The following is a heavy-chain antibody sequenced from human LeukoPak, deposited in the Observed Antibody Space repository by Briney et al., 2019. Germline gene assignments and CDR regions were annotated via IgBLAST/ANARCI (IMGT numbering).Heavy chain of an antibody. CDR1: GYTFTSYG. J-gene: IGHJ4*02. Sequence: GASVKVSCKASGYTFTSYGISWVRQAPGQGLEWMGWNSAYNGNTNYARKLQGRVTMTTDTSTSTAYMELRSLRSDDTAVYYCARSPKYYYDSSGYYLFDYWGQGTLVTVSS. CDR3: ARSPKYYYDSSGYYLFDY. V-gene: IGHV1-18*01. D-gene: IGHD3-22*01. CDR2: NSAYNGNT.